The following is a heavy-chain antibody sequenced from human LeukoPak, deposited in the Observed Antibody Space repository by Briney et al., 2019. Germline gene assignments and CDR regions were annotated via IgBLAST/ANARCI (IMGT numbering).Heavy chain of an antibody. CDR2: IGISDVDR. J-gene: IGHJ4*01. V-gene: IGHV3-23*01. D-gene: IGHD1-14*01. CDR3: ARDAPGAGGFDY. Sequence: GGSLRLSCAASGFTISSQAMSWVRQAPGKGLECVSTIGISDVDRHYADSVKGRFSISRDNSKNTLYLQMNSLRAQDTAVYYCARDAPGAGGFDYWGQGTLVTVSS. CDR1: GFTISSQA.